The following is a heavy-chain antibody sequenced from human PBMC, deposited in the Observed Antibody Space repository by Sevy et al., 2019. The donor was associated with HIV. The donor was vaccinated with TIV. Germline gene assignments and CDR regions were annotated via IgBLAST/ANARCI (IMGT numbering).Heavy chain of an antibody. CDR2: IFSDANIK. CDR3: ARESGSNWYFDL. Sequence: GGSLRLSSAASGFTFSNYGMHWVRQAPGKGLEWVGAIFSDANIKYYVDSVKGRFAISRDNSKNTVYLQMNSLRAEDTAVYSCARESGSNWYFDLWGRGTPVTVSS. D-gene: IGHD1-26*01. V-gene: IGHV3-33*01. J-gene: IGHJ2*01. CDR1: GFTFSNYG.